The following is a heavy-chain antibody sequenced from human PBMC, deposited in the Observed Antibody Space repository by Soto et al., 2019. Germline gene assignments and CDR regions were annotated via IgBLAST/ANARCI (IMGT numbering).Heavy chain of an antibody. CDR2: IYYSGNT. Sequence: TSETLSLTCTVSGDSISTADYYWNWIRQPPGKGLEWIGYIYYSGNTYYIPSPKSRVTISVDTSKNQISLKLNSVTAADTAVYYCARGIYSTSSFFDSWGQGTLVTVSS. D-gene: IGHD6-6*01. CDR3: ARGIYSTSSFFDS. V-gene: IGHV4-30-4*01. J-gene: IGHJ4*02. CDR1: GDSISTADYY.